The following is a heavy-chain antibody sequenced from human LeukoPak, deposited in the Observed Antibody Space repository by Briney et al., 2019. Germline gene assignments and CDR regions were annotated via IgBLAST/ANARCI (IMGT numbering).Heavy chain of an antibody. CDR2: ISGSGGST. J-gene: IGHJ3*02. V-gene: IGHV3-23*01. CDR3: AKEITMIVVVITRAFDI. CDR1: GFTFSSYA. Sequence: PGGSPRLSCAASGFTFSSYAMSWVRQAPGKGLEWVSAISGSGGSTYYADSVKGRFTISRDNSKNTLYLQMNSLRAEDTAVYYCAKEITMIVVVITRAFDIWGQGTMVTVSS. D-gene: IGHD3-22*01.